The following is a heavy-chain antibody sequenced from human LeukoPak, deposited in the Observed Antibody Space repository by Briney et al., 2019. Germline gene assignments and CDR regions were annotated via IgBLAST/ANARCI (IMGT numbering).Heavy chain of an antibody. CDR2: IYYSGTT. CDR1: GDSVNNYDYF. CDR3: ARVNPFDSTGFYFDY. D-gene: IGHD3-9*01. V-gene: IGHV4-31*03. J-gene: IGHJ4*02. Sequence: SETLSLTCTASGDSVNNYDYFWSWLRQYPGKGLQWIGNIYYSGTTFYNPSLKTRVTISVDTSMNQFSLQLNSVTAADTAVYFCARVNPFDSTGFYFDYWGQGIVVTVSS.